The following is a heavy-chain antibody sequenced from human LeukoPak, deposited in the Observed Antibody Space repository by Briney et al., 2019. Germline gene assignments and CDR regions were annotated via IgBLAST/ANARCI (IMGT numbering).Heavy chain of an antibody. CDR2: IYYTGST. D-gene: IGHD3-10*01. J-gene: IGHJ5*02. CDR1: GGSISSYY. V-gene: IGHV4-59*01. CDR3: ARGGRGRNWFDP. Sequence: SETLSLTCTVSGGSISSYYWSWIRQPPGKGLEWIGYIYYTGSTNYNPSLKSRVTISVDTSKNHFSLKLTSVTAADAAVYYCARGGRGRNWFDPWGQGTLVTVSS.